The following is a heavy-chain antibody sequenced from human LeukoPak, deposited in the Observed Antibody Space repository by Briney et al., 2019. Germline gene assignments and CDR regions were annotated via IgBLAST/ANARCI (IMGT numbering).Heavy chain of an antibody. CDR3: ARAISGYDFWSGWFDP. CDR2: INAGNGNT. CDR1: GYTFTSYA. D-gene: IGHD3-3*01. Sequence: ASVKVSCKASGYTFTSYAMHWVRQAPGQRLEWMGWINAGNGNTKYSQKFQGRVTITRDTSASTAYMELSSLRSEDTAVYYCARAISGYDFWSGWFDPWGQGTLVTVPS. V-gene: IGHV1-3*01. J-gene: IGHJ5*02.